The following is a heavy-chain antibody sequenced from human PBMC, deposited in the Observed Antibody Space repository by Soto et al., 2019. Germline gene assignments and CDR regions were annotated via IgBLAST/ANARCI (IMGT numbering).Heavy chain of an antibody. CDR2: IIPIFGTA. D-gene: IGHD3-22*01. V-gene: IGHV1-69*06. Sequence: SWKVSCKASGGTFSSSASSGFRQAPGQGRGGMGAIIPIFGTANYAQTFQGRVTTPADKSTSTAYTALSRLRSEETAVYSCARDSWDSTDERDYFDYWGQGTLVTVSS. CDR1: GGTFSSSA. CDR3: ARDSWDSTDERDYFDY. J-gene: IGHJ4*02.